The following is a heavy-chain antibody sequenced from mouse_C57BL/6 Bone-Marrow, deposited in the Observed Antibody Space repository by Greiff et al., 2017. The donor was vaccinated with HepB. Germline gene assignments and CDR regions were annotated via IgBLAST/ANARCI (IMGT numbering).Heavy chain of an antibody. CDR2: ISGGGGNT. CDR1: GFTFSSYT. V-gene: IGHV5-9*01. Sequence: EVKVVESGGGLVKPGGSLKLSCAASGFTFSSYTMSWVRQTPEKRLEWVATISGGGGNTYYPDSVKGRFTISRDNAKNTLYLQMSSLRSEDTALYYCARPYYSNYYWYFDVWGTGTTVTVSS. D-gene: IGHD2-5*01. J-gene: IGHJ1*03. CDR3: ARPYYSNYYWYFDV.